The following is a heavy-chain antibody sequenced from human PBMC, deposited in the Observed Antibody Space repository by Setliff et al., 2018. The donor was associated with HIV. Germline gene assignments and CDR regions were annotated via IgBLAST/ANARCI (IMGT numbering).Heavy chain of an antibody. CDR1: GGSISIYTHY. J-gene: IGHJ4*02. V-gene: IGHV4-39*02. D-gene: IGHD1-26*01. CDR3: ARDRGSYYGFDY. Sequence: PSETLSLTCTVSGGSISIYTHYWGWIRQPPGKGLEWIGSVYYTGSTYYNPSLKSRVTISVDTSKNQFSLKLNSMTAEDTAVYYCARDRGSYYGFDYWGQGTLVTVSS. CDR2: VYYTGST.